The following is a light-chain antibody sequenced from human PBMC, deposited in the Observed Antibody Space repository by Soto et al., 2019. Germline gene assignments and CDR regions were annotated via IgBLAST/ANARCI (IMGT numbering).Light chain of an antibody. CDR3: RSYTSSSTSV. Sequence: QSALTQPASVSASPGQSITISCTGTSSDVGDYNHVSWFPQHPGKAPKLMIYDVSNRPSGVSNRFSGSKSGNTASLTISGLQAEYEADDYCRSYTSSSTSVFGTGTKLTVL. CDR2: DVS. CDR1: SSDVGDYNH. J-gene: IGLJ1*01. V-gene: IGLV2-14*01.